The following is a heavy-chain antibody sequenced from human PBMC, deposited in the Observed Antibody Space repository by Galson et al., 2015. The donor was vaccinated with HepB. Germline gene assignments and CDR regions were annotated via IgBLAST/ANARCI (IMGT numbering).Heavy chain of an antibody. Sequence: LSLTCAVYGGSFSGYYWSWIRQPPGKGLEWIGEINHSGSTNYNPSLKSRVTISVDTSKNQFSLKLSSVTAADTAVYYCARVGDSSSSRTFHFDYWSQGTLVTVSS. CDR1: GGSFSGYY. J-gene: IGHJ4*02. V-gene: IGHV4-34*01. D-gene: IGHD6-6*01. CDR2: INHSGST. CDR3: ARVGDSSSSRTFHFDY.